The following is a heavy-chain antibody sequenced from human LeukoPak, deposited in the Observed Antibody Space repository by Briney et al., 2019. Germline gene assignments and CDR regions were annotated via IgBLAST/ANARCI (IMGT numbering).Heavy chain of an antibody. D-gene: IGHD5-12*01. CDR3: AREGVDIVATLSDY. Sequence: GGSLRLSCAASGFTFSSYWMSWVRQAPEKGLEWVANIKQDGSEKYYVDSVKGRFTISRDNAKNSLYLQMNSLRAEDTAVYYCAREGVDIVATLSDYWGQGTLVTVSS. V-gene: IGHV3-7*01. CDR1: GFTFSSYW. CDR2: IKQDGSEK. J-gene: IGHJ4*02.